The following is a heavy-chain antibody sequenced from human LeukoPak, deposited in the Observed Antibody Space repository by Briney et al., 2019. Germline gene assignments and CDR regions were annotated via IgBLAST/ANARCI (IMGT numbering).Heavy chain of an antibody. CDR1: GFTFTSYA. D-gene: IGHD2/OR15-2a*01. CDR3: ARARVNIDY. Sequence: GGSLRLSCAASGFTFTSYAMSWVRQAPGKGLEWVANINEDGSEKHYVDSVKGRFTISRDNAKSSLYLQMNSLRAEDTAVYYCARARVNIDYWGQGTLVTVSS. V-gene: IGHV3-7*03. CDR2: INEDGSEK. J-gene: IGHJ4*02.